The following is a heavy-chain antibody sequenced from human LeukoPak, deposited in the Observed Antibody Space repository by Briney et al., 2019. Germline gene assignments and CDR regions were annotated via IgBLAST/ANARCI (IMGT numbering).Heavy chain of an antibody. Sequence: SVEVSCKASGGTFSSYAISWVRQAPGQGLEWMGGIIPIFGTANYAQKFQGRVTITADKSTSTAYVELSSLRSEDTAVYYCASIYSSGWYGEYYFDYWGQGTLVTVSS. J-gene: IGHJ4*02. D-gene: IGHD6-19*01. CDR1: GGTFSSYA. CDR3: ASIYSSGWYGEYYFDY. V-gene: IGHV1-69*06. CDR2: IIPIFGTA.